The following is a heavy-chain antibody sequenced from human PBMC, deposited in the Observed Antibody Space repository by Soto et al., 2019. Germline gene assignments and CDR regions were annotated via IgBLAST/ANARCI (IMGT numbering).Heavy chain of an antibody. Sequence: SQTLSLTCAISGDSVSSNSAAWNWIRQSPSRGLEWLGRTYYRSKWYNDYAVSVKSRITINPDTSKNQFSLQLNSVTPEDTAVYYCAREMRVCIFTAYYYYGMDVWGQGTTVTVSS. V-gene: IGHV6-1*01. CDR2: TYYRSKWYN. J-gene: IGHJ6*02. CDR1: GDSVSSNSAA. D-gene: IGHD6-13*01. CDR3: AREMRVCIFTAYYYYGMDV.